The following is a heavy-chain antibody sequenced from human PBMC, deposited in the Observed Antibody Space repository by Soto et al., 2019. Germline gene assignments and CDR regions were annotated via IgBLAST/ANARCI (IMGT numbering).Heavy chain of an antibody. D-gene: IGHD3-22*01. Sequence: PEGSLRLSCAASGFTFSSYGMHWVRQAPGKGLEWVAVISYDGSNKYYADSVKGRFTISRDNSKNTLYLQMNSLRAEDTAVYYCAKDQYGQHSMIVVVPGFDYWGQGTLVTVSS. V-gene: IGHV3-30*18. J-gene: IGHJ4*02. CDR1: GFTFSSYG. CDR2: ISYDGSNK. CDR3: AKDQYGQHSMIVVVPGFDY.